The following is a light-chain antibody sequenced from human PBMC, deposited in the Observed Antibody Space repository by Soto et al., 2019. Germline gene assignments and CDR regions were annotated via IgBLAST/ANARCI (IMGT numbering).Light chain of an antibody. V-gene: IGKV1-5*03. CDR2: KAS. CDR3: QQYKSYWT. CDR1: QNINSW. J-gene: IGKJ1*01. Sequence: DIQMTQSPSTLSASLGDRVTITCRASQNINSWLAWYQQKPGKAPNLLIYKASSLENGVPSRFSGSGSGTEFTLTITSMQPDYFATDSCQQYKSYWTFGQGTQVQI.